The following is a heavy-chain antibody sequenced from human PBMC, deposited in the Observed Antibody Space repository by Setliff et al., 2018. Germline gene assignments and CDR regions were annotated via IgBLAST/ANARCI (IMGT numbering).Heavy chain of an antibody. Sequence: GESLKISCKGSGYTFTNYWIGWVRQMPGKGLEWMGILKPGDSGTRYSPSFQGQVTLSADTSIATAYLHWTSLKASDTAMYYCVRHPYYDSSGYYSYFDYWGQGALVTVSS. J-gene: IGHJ4*02. D-gene: IGHD3-22*01. CDR2: LKPGDSGT. CDR3: VRHPYYDSSGYYSYFDY. CDR1: GYTFTNYW. V-gene: IGHV5-51*01.